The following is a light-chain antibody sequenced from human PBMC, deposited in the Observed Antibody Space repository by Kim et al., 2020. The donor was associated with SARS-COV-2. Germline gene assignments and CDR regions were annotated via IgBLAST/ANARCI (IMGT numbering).Light chain of an antibody. J-gene: IGKJ4*01. V-gene: IGKV3-11*01. CDR2: DAF. CDR1: QSVSTY. Sequence: LSPGERATLSGRASQSVSTYLAWYQHKPGQAPRLLIYDAFNRATGIPARFSGSGSGTDFTLTISSLEPEDFAVYYCQHRGNWPLTFGGGTKVDIK. CDR3: QHRGNWPLT.